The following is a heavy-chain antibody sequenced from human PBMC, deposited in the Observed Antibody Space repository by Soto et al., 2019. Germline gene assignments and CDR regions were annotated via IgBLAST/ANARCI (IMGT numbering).Heavy chain of an antibody. CDR1: GFTFSSYS. CDR3: ARDSGTAYFDY. J-gene: IGHJ4*02. D-gene: IGHD3-16*01. CDR2: ISSSSSYI. V-gene: IGHV3-21*01. Sequence: PSETLRLSCAASGFTFSSYSMNWVRQAPGKGLEWVSSISSSSSYIYYADSVKGRFTISRDNAKNSLYLQMNSLRAEDTAVYYCARDSGTAYFDYWGQGTLVTVSS.